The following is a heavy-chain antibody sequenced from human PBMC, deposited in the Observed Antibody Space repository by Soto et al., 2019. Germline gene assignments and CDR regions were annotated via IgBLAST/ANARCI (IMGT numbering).Heavy chain of an antibody. CDR3: ATDKRWHGDYSGFDY. D-gene: IGHD4-17*01. J-gene: IGHJ4*02. Sequence: ASVKVSCKVSGCTLTELSMHWVRQAPGKGLEWMGGFDPEDGETIYAQKFQGRVTMTEDTSTDTAYMELSSLRSEDTAVYYCATDKRWHGDYSGFDYWGQGTLVTVSS. V-gene: IGHV1-24*01. CDR2: FDPEDGET. CDR1: GCTLTELS.